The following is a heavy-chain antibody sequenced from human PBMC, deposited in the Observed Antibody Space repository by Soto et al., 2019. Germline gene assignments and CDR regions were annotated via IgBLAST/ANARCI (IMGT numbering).Heavy chain of an antibody. J-gene: IGHJ4*02. CDR1: GGSFSGYY. D-gene: IGHD6-13*01. CDR3: ARGSIVAAV. Sequence: QVQLQQWGAGLVKPSETLSFTCAVSGGSFSGYYWTWIRQPPGKGLEWIGEINHSGSTNYNPSLRSRVTLSVDTSKSQFSMTMNSMTAADTAVYFCARGSIVAAVWGQGILVTVSS. CDR2: INHSGST. V-gene: IGHV4-34*02.